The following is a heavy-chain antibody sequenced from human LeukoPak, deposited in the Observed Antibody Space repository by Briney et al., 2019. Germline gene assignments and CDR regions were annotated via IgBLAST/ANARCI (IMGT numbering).Heavy chain of an antibody. CDR2: INPSGGST. D-gene: IGHD3-22*01. CDR1: GYTFTSYY. CDR3: AREAPYYYDSSGYYPEGWFDP. V-gene: IGHV1-46*01. Sequence: GGSVKVSCKASGYTFTSYYMHWVRQAPGQGLEWMGIINPSGGSTSYAQKFQGRVTMTRDTSTSTVHMELSSLRSEDTAVYYCAREAPYYYDSSGYYPEGWFDPWGQGTLVTVSS. J-gene: IGHJ5*02.